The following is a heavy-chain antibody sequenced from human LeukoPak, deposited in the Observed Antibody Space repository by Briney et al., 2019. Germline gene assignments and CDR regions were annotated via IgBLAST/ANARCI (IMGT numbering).Heavy chain of an antibody. CDR3: ATSRGVGGWANWFDP. V-gene: IGHV1-8*03. J-gene: IGHJ5*02. D-gene: IGHD3-10*01. CDR1: GYTFTSYD. Sequence: ASVKVSCKASGYTFTSYDINWVRQATGQGLEWMGWMNPNSGNTGYAQKFQGRVTITRNTSISTAYMELSSLRSEDTAVYYCATSRGVGGWANWFDPWGQGTLVTVSS. CDR2: MNPNSGNT.